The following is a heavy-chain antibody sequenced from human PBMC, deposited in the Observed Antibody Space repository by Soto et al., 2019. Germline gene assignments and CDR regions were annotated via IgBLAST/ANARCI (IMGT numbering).Heavy chain of an antibody. V-gene: IGHV1-69*13. Sequence: SVKVSCKASGGTFSSYAISWVRQAPGQGLERMGGIIPIFGTANYAQKFQGRVTITADESASTAYMELSSLRSEDTAVYYCARSYYYGSGSYSERYYYYGMDVWGQGTTVTVSS. CDR3: ARSYYYGSGSYSERYYYYGMDV. D-gene: IGHD3-10*01. CDR1: GGTFSSYA. CDR2: IIPIFGTA. J-gene: IGHJ6*02.